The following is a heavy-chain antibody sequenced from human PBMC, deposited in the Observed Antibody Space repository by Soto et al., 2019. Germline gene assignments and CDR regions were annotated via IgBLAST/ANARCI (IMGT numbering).Heavy chain of an antibody. CDR3: ARGRWLQVPFDC. J-gene: IGHJ4*02. Sequence: QVQLVESGGGLVKPGGSLRLSCAASGFTFSDYYMSWIRQTPGKGLEWISYISDSGTTIYYADSVKGRFTISRDSAKNSLYLQMDSLRDEDTAVYYFARGRWLQVPFDCWGQGTLVTVSS. CDR2: ISDSGTTI. V-gene: IGHV3-11*01. D-gene: IGHD5-12*01. CDR1: GFTFSDYY.